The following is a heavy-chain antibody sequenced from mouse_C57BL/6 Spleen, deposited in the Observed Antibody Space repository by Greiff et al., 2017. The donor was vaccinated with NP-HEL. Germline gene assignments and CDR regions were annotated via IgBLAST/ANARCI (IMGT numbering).Heavy chain of an antibody. Sequence: VQLQQSGAELVRPGTSVKVSCKASGYAFTNYLIEWVKQRPGQGLEWIGVINPGSGGTNYNEKFKGKATLTADKSSSTAYMQLSSLTSEDSAVYFCAMGLLGHAVDYWGQGTSVTVSS. CDR2: INPGSGGT. CDR1: GYAFTNYL. CDR3: AMGLLGHAVDY. J-gene: IGHJ4*01. D-gene: IGHD6-5*01. V-gene: IGHV1-54*01.